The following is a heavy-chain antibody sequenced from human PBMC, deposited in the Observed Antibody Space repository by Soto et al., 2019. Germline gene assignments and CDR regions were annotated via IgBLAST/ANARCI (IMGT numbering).Heavy chain of an antibody. CDR3: AREVSKYSGYDFDS. CDR2: ISSSSSYI. V-gene: IGHV3-21*01. J-gene: IGHJ5*01. CDR1: GFTFSSYS. D-gene: IGHD5-12*01. Sequence: EVQLVESGGGLVKPGGSLRLSWAASGFTFSSYSMNWVRQAPGKGLEWVSSISSSSSYIYYADSVKGRFTISRDNAKNSLYLQMNSLRAEDTAVYYCAREVSKYSGYDFDSWRQGTLVTVSS.